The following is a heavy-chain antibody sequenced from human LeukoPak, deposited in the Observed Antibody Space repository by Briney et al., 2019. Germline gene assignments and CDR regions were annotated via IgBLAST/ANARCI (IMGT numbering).Heavy chain of an antibody. Sequence: GGSLRLSCAASGFTFSSYSMNWVRQAPGKGLEWVSSISSSSSYIYYADSVKGRFTISRDNAKNSLYLQMNSLRAEDTAVYYCARDSVVVVAAQTWYFDLWGRGTLVTVSS. CDR1: GFTFSSYS. J-gene: IGHJ2*01. CDR2: ISSSSSYI. V-gene: IGHV3-21*01. CDR3: ARDSVVVVAAQTWYFDL. D-gene: IGHD2-15*01.